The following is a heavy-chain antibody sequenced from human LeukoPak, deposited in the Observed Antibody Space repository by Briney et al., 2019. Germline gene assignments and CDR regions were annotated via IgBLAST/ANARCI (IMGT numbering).Heavy chain of an antibody. CDR1: GFTFDDYA. CDR3: ARGHDYGSRRRYSPFDY. J-gene: IGHJ4*02. D-gene: IGHD3-10*01. CDR2: ISWNSGSI. V-gene: IGHV3-9*01. Sequence: GGSLRLSCAASGFTFDDYAMHWVRQAPGKGLEWVSGISWNSGSIGYADSVKGRFTISRDNAKNSLYLQMNSLRAEDTAVYYCARGHDYGSRRRYSPFDYWGQGTLVTVSS.